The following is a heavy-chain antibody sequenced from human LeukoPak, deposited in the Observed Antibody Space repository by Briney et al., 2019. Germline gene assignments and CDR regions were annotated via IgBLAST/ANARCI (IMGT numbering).Heavy chain of an antibody. D-gene: IGHD1-14*01. CDR1: GGSFSGYY. CDR3: ARGPPRSMGDY. CDR2: INHSGNT. V-gene: IGHV4-34*01. Sequence: PSETLSLTCAVYGGSFSGYYWSWIRQPPGKGLEWIGEINHSGNTNYNPSLKSRVTISVDTSKNQFSLKLSSVTAADTAVYYCARGPPRSMGDYWGQGTLVTVSS. J-gene: IGHJ4*02.